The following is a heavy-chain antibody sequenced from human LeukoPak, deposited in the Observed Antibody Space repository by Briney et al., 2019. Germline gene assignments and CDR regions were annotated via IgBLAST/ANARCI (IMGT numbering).Heavy chain of an antibody. CDR3: ARDPWVDHNDNVDFYYYMDV. CDR1: IFTLRIDS. V-gene: IGHV3-30*16. Sequence: PRRSLRLSCAPSIFTLRIDSPHCGPHTPRKGVGGVAGISYEGSKTYYVDSVKGRFTISRDDSWNTLYLKVNSLRADDTAVYYCARDPWVDHNDNVDFYYYMDVWGKGTTVTVSS. J-gene: IGHJ6*03. CDR2: ISYEGSKT. D-gene: IGHD3-16*01.